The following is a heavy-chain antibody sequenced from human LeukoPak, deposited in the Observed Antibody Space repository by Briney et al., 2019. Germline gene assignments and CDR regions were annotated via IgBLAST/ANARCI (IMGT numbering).Heavy chain of an antibody. CDR2: INHSGST. CDR1: GGSFSGYY. CDR3: AREQENDYYGSGSYLEGFDY. Sequence: PSETLSLTCAVYGGSFSGYYWSWIRQPPGKGLEWIGEINHSGSTNYNPSLKSRVTISVDTSKNQFSLKLSSVTAADTAVYYCAREQENDYYGSGSYLEGFDYWGQGTLVTVSS. V-gene: IGHV4-34*01. J-gene: IGHJ4*02. D-gene: IGHD3-10*01.